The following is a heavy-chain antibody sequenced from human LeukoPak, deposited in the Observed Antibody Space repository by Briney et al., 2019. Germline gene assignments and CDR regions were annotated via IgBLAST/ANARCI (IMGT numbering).Heavy chain of an antibody. D-gene: IGHD5-18*01. J-gene: IGHJ4*02. V-gene: IGHV4-38-2*02. CDR3: ARGDVDTAMVPDY. Sequence: SETLSLTCTVSGYSISSGYYWGWIRQPPGNGLEWIGSIYHSGSTYYNPSLKSRVTISVDTSKYQFSLKLSSVTAADTAVYYCARGDVDTAMVPDYWGQGTLVTVSS. CDR1: GYSISSGYY. CDR2: IYHSGST.